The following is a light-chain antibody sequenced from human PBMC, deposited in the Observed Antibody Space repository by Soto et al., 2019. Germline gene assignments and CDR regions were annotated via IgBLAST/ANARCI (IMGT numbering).Light chain of an antibody. CDR2: GAS. CDR1: QSVSSS. Sequence: EIVMTQSPATLSVSPGERATLSCRASQSVSSSLAWYQQKPGQAPRLLIYGASTRATGIPARFSGSGSGTEFTLTIRSLQSEDFAVYYCQQYNNWPPLTFGPGTKVDIK. CDR3: QQYNNWPPLT. V-gene: IGKV3-15*01. J-gene: IGKJ3*01.